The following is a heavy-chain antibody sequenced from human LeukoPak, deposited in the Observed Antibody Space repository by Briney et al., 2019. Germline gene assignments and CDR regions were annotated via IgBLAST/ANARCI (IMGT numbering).Heavy chain of an antibody. CDR1: GFTFNQYG. D-gene: IGHD3-3*01. CDR2: ISYDGSEN. J-gene: IGHJ3*02. V-gene: IGHV3-30*04. Sequence: PGGSLRLSCAASGFTFNQYGLHWVRQAPGKGLDWVAIISYDGSENDYADSVKGRFTISRDNSKNMVYLQMNSLRAEDTAVYCCVRDRHILRFLDGAFDIWGQGTMVSVSS. CDR3: VRDRHILRFLDGAFDI.